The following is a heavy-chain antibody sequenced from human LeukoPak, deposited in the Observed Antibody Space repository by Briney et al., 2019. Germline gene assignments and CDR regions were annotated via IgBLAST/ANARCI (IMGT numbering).Heavy chain of an antibody. CDR3: ARVSGWFDP. CDR1: GGSLSSYY. V-gene: IGHV4-59*01. CDR2: IYYSGST. D-gene: IGHD3-10*01. Sequence: PSETLSLTCTVSGGSLSSYYWSWIRQPPGKGLEWIGYIYYSGSTNYNPSLKSRVTISEDTSKDQFSLKLSSVTAADTAVYYCARVSGWFDPWGQGTLVTVSS. J-gene: IGHJ5*02.